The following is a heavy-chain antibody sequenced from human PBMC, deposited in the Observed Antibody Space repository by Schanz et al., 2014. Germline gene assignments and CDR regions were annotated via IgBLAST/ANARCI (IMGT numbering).Heavy chain of an antibody. CDR2: ISAYTNNT. J-gene: IGHJ5*02. V-gene: IGHV1-18*01. CDR3: ARDRRRYCSTASCLHDNWFDP. CDR1: GYTFTSYD. Sequence: QVHLVQSGAEVKKPGSSVKVSCKASGYTFTSYDFNWVRQAPGQGLEWMGWISAYTNNTNYAQKVQGRVTMTTDTSTGTAYMELRSLRSDDTAVYYCARDRRRYCSTASCLHDNWFDPWGQGTLVIVSS. D-gene: IGHD2-2*01.